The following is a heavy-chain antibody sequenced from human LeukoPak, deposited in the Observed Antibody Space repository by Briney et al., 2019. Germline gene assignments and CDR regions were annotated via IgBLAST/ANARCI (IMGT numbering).Heavy chain of an antibody. Sequence: GGPLRLSCAASGFTFDSYGMTWVRQAPGKGLEWVSGINWNGGSPGYADSVKGRFTISRDNAKNSLYLQMNSLRAEDTALYYCARVDAISHTNWGFGGHSNNFDYWGQGTLVTVSS. J-gene: IGHJ4*02. CDR3: ARVDAISHTNWGFGGHSNNFDY. V-gene: IGHV3-20*04. D-gene: IGHD7-27*01. CDR2: INWNGGSP. CDR1: GFTFDSYG.